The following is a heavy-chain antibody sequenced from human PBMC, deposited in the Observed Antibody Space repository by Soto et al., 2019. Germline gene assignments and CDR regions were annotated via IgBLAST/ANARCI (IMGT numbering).Heavy chain of an antibody. CDR3: GRDAVTKRDFYYYGMDV. Sequence: QVQLQESGPGLVKPSQTLSLTCTVSGGSIKNSGSYWSWIRQHPEKGLEWIGYISYSGSTDYAPSLQSRVTMSVDTSKNQVSLNLTSVTAADTAVYYCGRDAVTKRDFYYYGMDVWGRGTTVTVSS. D-gene: IGHD4-4*01. CDR1: GGSIKNSGSY. J-gene: IGHJ6*02. V-gene: IGHV4-31*03. CDR2: ISYSGST.